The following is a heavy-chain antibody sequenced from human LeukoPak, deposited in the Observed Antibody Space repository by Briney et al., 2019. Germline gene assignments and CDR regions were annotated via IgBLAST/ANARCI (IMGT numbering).Heavy chain of an antibody. V-gene: IGHV4-4*07. J-gene: IGHJ6*03. CDR3: ARGSIVVVVAATRTPPEINYYMDV. Sequence: SETLSLTCTVSGGSISSYYWSWIRQPAGKGLEWIGRIYTSGSTNYNPSLKSRVTMSVDTSKNQFSLKLSSVTAADTAVYYCARGSIVVVVAATRTPPEINYYMDVWGKGTTVTVSS. D-gene: IGHD2-15*01. CDR2: IYTSGST. CDR1: GGSISSYY.